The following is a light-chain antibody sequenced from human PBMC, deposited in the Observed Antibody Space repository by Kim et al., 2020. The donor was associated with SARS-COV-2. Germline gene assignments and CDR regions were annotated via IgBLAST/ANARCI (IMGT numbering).Light chain of an antibody. CDR2: DVS. CDR3: ISYTSSNSWV. J-gene: IGLJ3*02. CDR1: NSDVGAYGY. Sequence: QSALTQPASVSGSPGKSITISCTGTNSDVGAYGYVSWFQQHPGKAPKVMIYDVSERPSGVSNRFSGSKSGNTASLTISGLQAEDEADYFCISYTSSNSWVFGGGTKVTVL. V-gene: IGLV2-14*01.